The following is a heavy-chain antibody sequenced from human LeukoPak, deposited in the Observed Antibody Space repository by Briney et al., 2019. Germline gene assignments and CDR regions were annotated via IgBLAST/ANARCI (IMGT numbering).Heavy chain of an antibody. CDR3: ARSLFRSSSGWWGYYYYYMDV. CDR2: IYPGDSDT. Sequence: GESLKISCKGSGYSSNSYWIGWVRQMPGKGLEWMGIIYPGDSDTRYSPSFQGQVTISADKSISTAYLQWSSLKASDTAMYYCARSLFRSSSGWWGYYYYYMDVWGKGTTVTVSS. D-gene: IGHD6-19*01. J-gene: IGHJ6*03. V-gene: IGHV5-51*01. CDR1: GYSSNSYW.